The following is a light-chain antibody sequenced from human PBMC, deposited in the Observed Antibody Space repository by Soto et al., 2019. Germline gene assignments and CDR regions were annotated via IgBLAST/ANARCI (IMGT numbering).Light chain of an antibody. V-gene: IGKV1-9*01. CDR1: QGINTF. CDR2: AAS. J-gene: IGKJ5*01. Sequence: DGQRSQTHSTLSASVGDRVTITCRASQGINTFLAWYQQKAGKAPKLLIYAASTLQSGVPSRFSGSGSGTDFTLTISSLQSEDFATYCCPLPNTYPITSGEGARPEIK. CDR3: PLPNTYPIT.